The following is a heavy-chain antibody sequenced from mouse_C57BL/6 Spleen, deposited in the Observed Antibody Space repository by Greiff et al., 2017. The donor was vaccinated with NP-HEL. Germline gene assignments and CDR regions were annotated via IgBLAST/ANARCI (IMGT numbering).Heavy chain of an antibody. V-gene: IGHV1-66*01. Sequence: VQLQQSGPELVKPGASVKISCKASGYSFTSYYIHWVKQRPGQGLEWIGWIYPGSGNTKYNEKFKGKATLTADTSSSTAYMQLSSLTSEDSAVYYCAISYYCNYDWYFDVWGTGTTVTVSS. D-gene: IGHD2-1*01. CDR1: GYSFTSYY. CDR3: AISYYCNYDWYFDV. CDR2: IYPGSGNT. J-gene: IGHJ1*03.